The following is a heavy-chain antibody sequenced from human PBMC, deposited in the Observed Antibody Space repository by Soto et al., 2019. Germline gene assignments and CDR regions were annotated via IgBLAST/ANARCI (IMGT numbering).Heavy chain of an antibody. CDR1: GFSLDDYA. V-gene: IGHV3-23*01. CDR2: ISGSGDNT. D-gene: IGHD5-12*01. Sequence: GSLRLSCAASGFSLDDYAMTWVRQATGKGREWVSAISGSGDNTYYADSVKGRFTISRDNSRNTLYPQLNTLRAEDTALYYCAKGYYSGYDLAYFDYWGQGTLVTVSS. CDR3: AKGYYSGYDLAYFDY. J-gene: IGHJ4*02.